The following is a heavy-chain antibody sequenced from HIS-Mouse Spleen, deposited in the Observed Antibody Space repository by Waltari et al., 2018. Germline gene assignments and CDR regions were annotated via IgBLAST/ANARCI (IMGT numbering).Heavy chain of an antibody. Sequence: QVQLQQWGAGLLKPSETLSLTCAVYGGSFSGYYWSWIRQPPGKGLGWIGEINHSGSTTHNPSLKSRVTISVDTSKNQFSLKLSSVTAADTAVYYCARGRGGKVVVVVAATTGDFDYWGQGTLVTVSS. CDR2: INHSGST. D-gene: IGHD2-15*01. J-gene: IGHJ4*02. CDR1: GGSFSGYY. CDR3: ARGRGGKVVVVVAATTGDFDY. V-gene: IGHV4-34*01.